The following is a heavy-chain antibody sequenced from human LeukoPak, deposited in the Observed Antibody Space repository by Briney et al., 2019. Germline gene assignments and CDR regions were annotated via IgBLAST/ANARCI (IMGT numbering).Heavy chain of an antibody. CDR1: GYTFTSYD. J-gene: IGHJ3*02. D-gene: IGHD6-19*01. CDR2: MNPNSGNT. CDR3: ARGSSGWPYQDAFDI. Sequence: ASVKVSCKASGYTFTSYDINWVRQATGQGLEWMGWMNPNSGNTGYAQKFQGRVTMTRNTSISIAYMEMSSLRSEDTAVYYCARGSSGWPYQDAFDIWGQGTRVSVSS. V-gene: IGHV1-8*01.